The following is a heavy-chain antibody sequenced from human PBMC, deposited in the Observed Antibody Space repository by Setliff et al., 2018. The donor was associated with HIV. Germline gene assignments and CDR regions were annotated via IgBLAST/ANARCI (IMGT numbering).Heavy chain of an antibody. CDR3: ARGTYYNGGHLPLDS. Sequence: KASETLSLTCAVYGGAFNDYYWNWIRQPPGEGLQWIGEINHSGNINYNPSLRSRVTMSVDTSKKQFSLNVTSVTAADTAVYYCARGTYYNGGHLPLDSWGQGALVTVSS. CDR2: INHSGNI. CDR1: GGAFNDYY. D-gene: IGHD2-8*01. V-gene: IGHV4-34*01. J-gene: IGHJ4*02.